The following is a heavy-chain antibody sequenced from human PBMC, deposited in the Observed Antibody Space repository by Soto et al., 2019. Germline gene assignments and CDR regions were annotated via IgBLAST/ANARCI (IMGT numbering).Heavy chain of an antibody. CDR3: AREENCSDGICYSEYFQR. CDR1: GYIFTAYS. J-gene: IGHJ1*01. V-gene: IGHV1-46*01. D-gene: IGHD2-15*01. CDR2: VNPSGGST. Sequence: QVQLVQSGAEVKKPGASVKVSCKASGYIFTAYSMHWVRQAPGQGLEWMGVVNPSGGSTNYAQKFQGRITMTRDTSTSTDYMDLSSLTSEDTAVYYCAREENCSDGICYSEYFQRWGQGTLVTVSS.